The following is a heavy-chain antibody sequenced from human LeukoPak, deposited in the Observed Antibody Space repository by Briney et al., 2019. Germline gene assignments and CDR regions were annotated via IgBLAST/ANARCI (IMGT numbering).Heavy chain of an antibody. V-gene: IGHV3-23*01. J-gene: IGHJ5*02. CDR2: ISSGGDST. CDR1: GFAFSSYG. D-gene: IGHD2-15*01. Sequence: GGSLRLSCVASGFAFSSYGMTWVRQAPGKGLEWVSTISSGGDSTYYADSVKGRSTISRDNSKNTLYLQMNSLRAEDTAVYYCAKEVVAAPRWFDPWGQGTLVTVSS. CDR3: AKEVVAAPRWFDP.